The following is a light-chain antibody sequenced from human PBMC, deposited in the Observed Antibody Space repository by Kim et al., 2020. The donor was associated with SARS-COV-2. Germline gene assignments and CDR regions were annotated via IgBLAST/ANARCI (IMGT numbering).Light chain of an antibody. J-gene: IGKJ4*01. CDR1: QAIGNS. V-gene: IGKV1-16*01. Sequence: ASAGDRVTITWRASQAIGNSLTWFQQRPGKVPKSLIYDISNLQSGVPSRFSGSGSGTDFSLTISSVQSEDFATYYCQQYKDHPFTFGGGTKVDIK. CDR2: DIS. CDR3: QQYKDHPFT.